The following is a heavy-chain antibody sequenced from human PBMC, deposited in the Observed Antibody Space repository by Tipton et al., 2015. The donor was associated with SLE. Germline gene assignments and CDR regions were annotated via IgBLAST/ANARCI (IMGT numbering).Heavy chain of an antibody. CDR1: GGSISSSY. V-gene: IGHV4-39*07. CDR3: ARVGLLGPDAFDI. J-gene: IGHJ3*02. Sequence: TLSLTCTVPGGSISSSYWSLIRQPPGKGLEWIGSIFYSGRTSYNPSLKSRVTISVDTSKNQFSRKLSSVTAADTAVYYCARVGLLGPDAFDIWGQGTMVIVSS. CDR2: IFYSGRT. D-gene: IGHD3/OR15-3a*01.